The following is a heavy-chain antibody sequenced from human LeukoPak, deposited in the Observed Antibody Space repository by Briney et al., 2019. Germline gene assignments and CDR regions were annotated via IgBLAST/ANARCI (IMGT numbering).Heavy chain of an antibody. J-gene: IGHJ4*02. CDR1: GFTFSSYA. V-gene: IGHV3-23*01. CDR3: ARGDGSGWFIFDY. CDR2: ISGSGGST. D-gene: IGHD6-19*01. Sequence: PGGSLRLSCAASGFTFSSYAMSWVRQAPGKGLEWVSAISGSGGSTYYADSVKGRFTISRDNSKNTLYLQMNSLRAEDTAVYYCARGDGSGWFIFDYWGQGTLVTVSS.